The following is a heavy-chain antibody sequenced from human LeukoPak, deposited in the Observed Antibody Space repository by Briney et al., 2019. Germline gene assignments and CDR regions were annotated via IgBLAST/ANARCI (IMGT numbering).Heavy chain of an antibody. J-gene: IGHJ5*02. Sequence: PSETLSLTCAVYGVSFSGYYWSWIRQPPGKGLEWIGEINHSGSTNYNPSLKSRVTISVDTSKNQFSLKLSSVTAADTAVYYCAKNWFDPWGQGTLVTVSS. CDR1: GVSFSGYY. CDR3: AKNWFDP. CDR2: INHSGST. V-gene: IGHV4-34*01.